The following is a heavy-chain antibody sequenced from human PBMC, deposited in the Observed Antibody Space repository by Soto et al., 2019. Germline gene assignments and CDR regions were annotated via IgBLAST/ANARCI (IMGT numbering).Heavy chain of an antibody. Sequence: QLQVQESGPGLVKPSETLSLTCSVSGGSISSSPYYWGWIRQPPGKGLEWIARISFSGNTDYNPSLKSRVTISAGTSKNQFSLTLSSVTAADTAVYYCARLTVVGRVGDCWGQGTLVTVSS. V-gene: IGHV4-39*01. CDR1: GGSISSSPYY. J-gene: IGHJ4*02. D-gene: IGHD6-19*01. CDR3: ARLTVVGRVGDC. CDR2: ISFSGNT.